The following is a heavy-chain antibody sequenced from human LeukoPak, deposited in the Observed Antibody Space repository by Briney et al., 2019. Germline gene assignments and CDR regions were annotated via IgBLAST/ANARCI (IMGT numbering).Heavy chain of an antibody. V-gene: IGHV3-30*02. D-gene: IGHD3-10*01. CDR1: GFTFSSYG. CDR2: IRYDGSNK. J-gene: IGHJ6*03. Sequence: GGSLRLSCAASGFTFSSYGMHWVRQAPGKGLEWVAFIRYDGSNKYYADSVKGRFTISRDNAKNSLYLQMNSLRAEDTAVYYCAKDFGGADMVRGVTYYYYMDVWGKGTTVTISS. CDR3: AKDFGGADMVRGVTYYYYMDV.